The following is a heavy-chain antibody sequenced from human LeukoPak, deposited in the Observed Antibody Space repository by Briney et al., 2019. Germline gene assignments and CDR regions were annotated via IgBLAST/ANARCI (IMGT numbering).Heavy chain of an antibody. CDR1: GFTFSNAW. Sequence: GGSLRLSCAASGFTFSNAWMNWVRQAPGKGLEWVGRIKSKTDGGTTDYAAPVKGRFTISRDDSKNTLYLQMSSLKTEDTAVYYCTTRIVGAPYYYYGMDVWGQGTTVTVSS. D-gene: IGHD1-26*01. V-gene: IGHV3-15*07. CDR3: TTRIVGAPYYYYGMDV. J-gene: IGHJ6*02. CDR2: IKSKTDGGTT.